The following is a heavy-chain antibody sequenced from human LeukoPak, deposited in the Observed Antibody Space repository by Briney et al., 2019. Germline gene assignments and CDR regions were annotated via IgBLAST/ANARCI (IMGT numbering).Heavy chain of an antibody. V-gene: IGHV3-15*01. CDR3: TTGHDYGDYVSYFDY. Sequence: PGGSLRLSCAPSGFTLSNAWMSSVRQAPGKGLEGGGRIKIKTDGGTTDYPAPVKATFTISRDESKNTLYLQMNSLKTEATAVYYCTTGHDYGDYVSYFDYWGQGTLVTVSS. CDR2: IKIKTDGGTT. CDR1: GFTLSNAW. J-gene: IGHJ4*02. D-gene: IGHD4-17*01.